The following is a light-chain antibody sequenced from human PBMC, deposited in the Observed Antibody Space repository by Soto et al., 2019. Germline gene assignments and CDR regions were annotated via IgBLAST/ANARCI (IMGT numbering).Light chain of an antibody. CDR2: EVN. Sequence: QSALTQPPSVSGSPGQSVAVSCTGTSSDVGSYDRVSWYQQPPGTAPKLIIYEVNNRPSGVPDRFSGSKSGNTASLTISGLQAEDEADYYCSSFTTRTTDVFGTGTKVTVL. V-gene: IGLV2-18*02. CDR1: SSDVGSYDR. CDR3: SSFTTRTTDV. J-gene: IGLJ1*01.